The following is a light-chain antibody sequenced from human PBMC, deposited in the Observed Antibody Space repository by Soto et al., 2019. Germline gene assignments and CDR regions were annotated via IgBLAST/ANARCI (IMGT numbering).Light chain of an antibody. J-gene: IGKJ5*01. CDR3: QRGST. Sequence: DIVLTQSPATLSSSPGERATLSCRASQSVRSYLGWYQQRPGQAPRLLIYDASNRATGIPARFSGSGSVTDITLTTTSLEPEDYAVCYCQRGSTVGEGTRMVMK. V-gene: IGKV3-11*01. CDR2: DAS. CDR1: QSVRSY.